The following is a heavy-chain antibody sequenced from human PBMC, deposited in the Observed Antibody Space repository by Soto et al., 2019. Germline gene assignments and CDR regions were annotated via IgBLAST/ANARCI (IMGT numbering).Heavy chain of an antibody. CDR2: MYYTGST. CDR1: GGSINSGGYY. V-gene: IGHV4-31*03. D-gene: IGHD6-13*01. J-gene: IGHJ4*02. Sequence: QVQLEESGPGLVKPSQTLSLTCSVSGGSINSGGYYWSWIRQHPGKGLEWIGYMYYTGSTDYNPSLKSRVTISADTPKNQFSLKLNSVTAAYTAVYYCTRARQQSDYWGQGILVTVSS. CDR3: TRARQQSDY.